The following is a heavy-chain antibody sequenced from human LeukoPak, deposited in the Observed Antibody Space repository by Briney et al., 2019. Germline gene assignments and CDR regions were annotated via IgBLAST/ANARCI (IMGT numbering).Heavy chain of an antibody. D-gene: IGHD3-22*01. CDR2: INHSGST. V-gene: IGHV4-39*07. Sequence: SETLSLTCTVSGGSIRSSGYYWGWIRQPPGKGLEWIGEINHSGSTNYNPSLKSRVTISVDTPKNQFSLKLSSVTAADTAVYYCAANYYDSSGQTTAWGQGTLVTVSS. CDR1: GGSIRSSGYY. CDR3: AANYYDSSGQTTA. J-gene: IGHJ5*02.